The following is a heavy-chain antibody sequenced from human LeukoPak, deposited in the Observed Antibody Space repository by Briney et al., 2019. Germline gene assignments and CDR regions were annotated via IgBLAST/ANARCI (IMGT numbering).Heavy chain of an antibody. CDR2: IIPIFGTA. Sequence: ASVRVSCKASGGTFSSYAISWVRQAPGQGLEWMGGIIPIFGTANYAQKFQGRVTITADESTSTAYMELSSLRSEDTAVYYCARIRDYYDSSGYFRAGIFDYWGQGTLVTVSS. J-gene: IGHJ4*02. CDR1: GGTFSSYA. D-gene: IGHD3-22*01. CDR3: ARIRDYYDSSGYFRAGIFDY. V-gene: IGHV1-69*13.